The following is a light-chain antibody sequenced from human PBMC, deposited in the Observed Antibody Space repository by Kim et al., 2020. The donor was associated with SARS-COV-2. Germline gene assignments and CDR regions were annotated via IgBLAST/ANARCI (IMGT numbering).Light chain of an antibody. CDR2: KDS. CDR1: KVGYKY. CDR3: QACDSTTMYV. V-gene: IGLV3-1*01. Sequence: PGQTASTTSAGDKVGYKYASADQKQPGQSPVLVIYKDSKRPSGTLERFSGSNAGNTATLTISGTQGMDEADYYCQACDSTTMYVFGSGTKVTVL. J-gene: IGLJ1*01.